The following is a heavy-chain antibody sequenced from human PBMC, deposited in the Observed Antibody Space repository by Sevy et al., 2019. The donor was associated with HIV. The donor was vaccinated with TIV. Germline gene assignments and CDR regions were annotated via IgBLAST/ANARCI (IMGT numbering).Heavy chain of an antibody. Sequence: GGSLRISCAASGFTFSSYALLWVRQAPGKGPEWVSLISYDGSKKYYSDSVKGRFAISRDESKTTLFLQMNSLRSEDTAIYYCARVGVSYCTDDCYHRFDYWGRGTLVTVSS. V-gene: IGHV3-30*09. D-gene: IGHD2-21*02. CDR2: ISYDGSKK. CDR3: ARVGVSYCTDDCYHRFDY. J-gene: IGHJ4*02. CDR1: GFTFSSYA.